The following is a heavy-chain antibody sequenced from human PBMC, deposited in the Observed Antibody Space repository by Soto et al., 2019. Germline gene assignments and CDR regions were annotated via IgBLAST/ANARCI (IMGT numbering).Heavy chain of an antibody. D-gene: IGHD2-15*01. CDR3: AREGAGYCSGGSCYAYYYYYYYMDV. J-gene: IGHJ6*03. Sequence: LETLSLTCAFYGLSFSGYYWILIRQPPGKGLEWIGEINHSGSTNYNPSLKSRVTISVDTSKNQFSLKLSSVTAADTAVYYCAREGAGYCSGGSCYAYYYYYYYMDVWGKGTTVTVSS. V-gene: IGHV4-34*01. CDR1: GLSFSGYY. CDR2: INHSGST.